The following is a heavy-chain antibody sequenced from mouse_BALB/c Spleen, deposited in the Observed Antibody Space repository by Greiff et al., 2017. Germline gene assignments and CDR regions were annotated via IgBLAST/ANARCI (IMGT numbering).Heavy chain of an antibody. CDR3: TRGNGNPFYAMDY. J-gene: IGHJ4*01. D-gene: IGHD2-1*01. V-gene: IGHV1S16*01. Sequence: QVQLQQSGPELEKPGASVKISCKASGYSFTGYNMNWVKQRPGQGLEWIGEINPSNGGTNFNEKFKSKATLTVDKSSSTAYMQLSSLTSEDSAVYYCTRGNGNPFYAMDYWGQGTSVTVTS. CDR2: INPSNGGT. CDR1: GYSFTGYN.